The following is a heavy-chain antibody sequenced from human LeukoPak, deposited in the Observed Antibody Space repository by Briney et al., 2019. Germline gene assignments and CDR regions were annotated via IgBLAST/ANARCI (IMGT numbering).Heavy chain of an antibody. J-gene: IGHJ4*01. CDR2: IYTNGGST. V-gene: IGHV1-46*01. D-gene: IGHD6-13*01. CDR3: ARDRWQQLVDY. CDR1: GYTFTNYY. Sequence: ASVKVSCKASGYTFTNYYMHWVRQAPGQGLEWMGIIYTNGGSTSYAQKFQGRVTMTRDTSTSTVYMELSSLRSEDTAVYYCARDRWQQLVDYWGHGTLVTASS.